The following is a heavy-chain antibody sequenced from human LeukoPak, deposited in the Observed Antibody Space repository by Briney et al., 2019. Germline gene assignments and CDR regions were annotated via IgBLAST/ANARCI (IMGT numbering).Heavy chain of an antibody. J-gene: IGHJ4*02. CDR1: GFRFSNSW. Sequence: PGGSLRLSCAASGFRFSNSWMYWVRQGPGKGPVWVSRMKTDGTRIGYADSMKGRFTISRDNAKNTLFLQMSSLRVEDTAVYYCARGADHGGSYYPDWGQGTRVTVSS. D-gene: IGHD3-10*01. CDR2: MKTDGTRI. CDR3: ARGADHGGSYYPD. V-gene: IGHV3-74*01.